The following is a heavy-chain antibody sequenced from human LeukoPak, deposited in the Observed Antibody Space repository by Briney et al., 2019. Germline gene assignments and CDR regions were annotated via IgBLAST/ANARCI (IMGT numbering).Heavy chain of an antibody. CDR2: IYSGGST. V-gene: IGHV3-66*01. J-gene: IGHJ6*02. CDR1: GFTVSSNY. D-gene: IGHD1-1*01. CDR3: ARFLNWRYGMDV. Sequence: GGSLRLSCAASGFTVSSNYMSWVRQAPRKGLEGVSVIYSGGSTYYADSVKGRFTISRDNSKNTLYLQMNSLRAEDTAVYYCARFLNWRYGMDVWGQGTTVTVSS.